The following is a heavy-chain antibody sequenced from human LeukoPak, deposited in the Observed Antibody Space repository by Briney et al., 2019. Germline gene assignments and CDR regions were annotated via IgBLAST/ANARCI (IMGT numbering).Heavy chain of an antibody. V-gene: IGHV4-4*07. J-gene: IGHJ4*02. Sequence: SETLSLTCTVSGGSLSSYYWSWIRQPAGKGLEWIGRIYTSGSTNYNPSLKSRVTMSVDTSKNQFSLKLSSVTAADTAVYYCASSGWYSFFSYWGQGTLVTVSS. D-gene: IGHD6-19*01. CDR1: GGSLSSYY. CDR3: ASSGWYSFFSY. CDR2: IYTSGST.